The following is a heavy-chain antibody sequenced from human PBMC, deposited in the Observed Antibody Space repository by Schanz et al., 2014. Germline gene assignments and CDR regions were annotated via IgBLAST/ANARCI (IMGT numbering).Heavy chain of an antibody. CDR1: GFTFSSYS. CDR2: ISSSSSYI. CDR3: AREQIMAAAGLVDY. Sequence: VQLVESGGGLVKPGGSPRLSCAASGFTFSSYSMNWVRQAPGKGLEWVSSISSSSSYIYYADSVKGRFTISRDNAKNSLYLQMNSLRAEDTAVYYCAREQIMAAAGLVDYWRHGTLVTVSS. J-gene: IGHJ4*01. V-gene: IGHV3-21*04. D-gene: IGHD6-13*01.